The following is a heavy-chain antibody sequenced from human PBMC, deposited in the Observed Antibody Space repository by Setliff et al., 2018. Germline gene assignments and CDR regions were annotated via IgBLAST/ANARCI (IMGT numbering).Heavy chain of an antibody. V-gene: IGHV4-59*02. Sequence: SETLSLTCTVSGVSVASHYWSWIRQAPGTGLEWIAYVHDNGETNQNPSLQSRVTISVDMSKNQFSMKLTSVTAADTAVYYCARVDFTMIQGVLGLWGQGTLVTVSS. CDR2: VHDNGET. CDR3: ARVDFTMIQGVLGL. CDR1: GVSVASHY. D-gene: IGHD3-10*01. J-gene: IGHJ1*01.